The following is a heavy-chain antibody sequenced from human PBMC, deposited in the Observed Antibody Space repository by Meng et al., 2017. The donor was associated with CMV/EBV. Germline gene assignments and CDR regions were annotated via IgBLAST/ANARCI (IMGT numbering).Heavy chain of an antibody. J-gene: IGHJ6*02. V-gene: IGHV3-11*04. CDR3: ARDKGCSSTSCYALDYFGMGV. Sequence: GESLKISCAASGFTFSDYYMSWIRQAPGKGLEWVSYISSSGSTIYYADSVKGRFTISRDNAKNSLYLQMNSLRAEDTAVYYCARDKGCSSTSCYALDYFGMGVWGQGTTVTVSS. D-gene: IGHD2-2*01. CDR1: GFTFSDYY. CDR2: ISSSGSTI.